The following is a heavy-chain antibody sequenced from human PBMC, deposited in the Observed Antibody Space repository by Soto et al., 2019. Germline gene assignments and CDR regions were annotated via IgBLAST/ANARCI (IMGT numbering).Heavy chain of an antibody. V-gene: IGHV3-30-3*02. D-gene: IGHD2-2*01. CDR1: GFTFSSYA. Sequence: GGSLRLSCAASGFTFSSYAMHWVRQAPGKGLEWVAVISYDGSNKYYADSVKGRFTISRDNSKNTLYLQMNSLRAEDTAVYYCAKSRPLGYCSSTSCPRPNFDYWGQGTLVTVSS. J-gene: IGHJ4*02. CDR2: ISYDGSNK. CDR3: AKSRPLGYCSSTSCPRPNFDY.